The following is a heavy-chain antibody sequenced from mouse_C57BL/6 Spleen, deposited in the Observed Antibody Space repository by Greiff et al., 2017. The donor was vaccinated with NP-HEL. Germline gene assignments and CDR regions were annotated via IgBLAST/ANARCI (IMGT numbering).Heavy chain of an antibody. D-gene: IGHD1-2*01. J-gene: IGHJ2*01. CDR2: ISSGSSTI. CDR1: GFTFSDYG. V-gene: IGHV5-17*01. Sequence: EVQLVESGGGLVKPGGSLKLSCAASGFTFSDYGMHWVRQAPEKGLEWVAYISSGSSTIYYADTVKGRFTISRDNAKNTLFLQMTSLRSEDTAMYYCARGDYYGPYYFDYWGQGTTLTVSS. CDR3: ARGDYYGPYYFDY.